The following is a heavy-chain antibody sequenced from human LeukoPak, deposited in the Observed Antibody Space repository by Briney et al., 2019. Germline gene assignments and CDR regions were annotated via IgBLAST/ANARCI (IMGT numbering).Heavy chain of an antibody. CDR1: GGSIRSSYYY. CDR2: ISSSSSYI. J-gene: IGHJ4*02. CDR3: ARSHLSDFWSGYYAPGDY. Sequence: ETLSLTCTVSGGSIRSSYYYWGWIRQPPGKGLEWVSSISSSSSYIYYADSVKGRFTISRDNAKNSLYLQMNSLRAEDTAVYYCARSHLSDFWSGYYAPGDYWGQGTLVTVSS. V-gene: IGHV3-21*01. D-gene: IGHD3-3*01.